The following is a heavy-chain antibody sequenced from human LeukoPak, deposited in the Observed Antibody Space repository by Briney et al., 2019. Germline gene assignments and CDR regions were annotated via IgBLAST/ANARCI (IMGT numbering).Heavy chain of an antibody. J-gene: IGHJ1*01. D-gene: IGHD3-22*01. Sequence: PGGSLRLSCAASGFTFSSYGMSWVRQAPGKGLEWVSAISGSGGSTYYADSVKGRFTISRDNSKNTLYLQMNSLRAEDTAVYYCAKRTPTYYYDSSGYPSTEYFQHWGQGTLVTVSS. V-gene: IGHV3-23*01. CDR2: ISGSGGST. CDR3: AKRTPTYYYDSSGYPSTEYFQH. CDR1: GFTFSSYG.